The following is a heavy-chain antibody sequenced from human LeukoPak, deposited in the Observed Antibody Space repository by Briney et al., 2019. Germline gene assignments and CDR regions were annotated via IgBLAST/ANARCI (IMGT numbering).Heavy chain of an antibody. Sequence: SETLSLTCTVSGGSISSYYWSWIRQPPGKGLEWIGYIYYSGSTNYNPSLKNRVTISVDTSKNQFSLKLSSVTAADTAVYYCAREGSLGAFDIWGQGTMVTVSS. CDR2: IYYSGST. V-gene: IGHV4-59*01. J-gene: IGHJ3*02. CDR3: AREGSLGAFDI. CDR1: GGSISSYY.